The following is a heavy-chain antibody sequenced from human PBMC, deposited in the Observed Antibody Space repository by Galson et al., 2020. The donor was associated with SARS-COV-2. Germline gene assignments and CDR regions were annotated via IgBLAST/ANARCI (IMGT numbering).Heavy chain of an antibody. CDR1: GFTFSSYA. J-gene: IGHJ3*02. V-gene: IGHV3-30*01. D-gene: IGHD1-26*01. CDR3: ARSNSGSYQSAFDI. Sequence: GGSLRLSCAASGFTFSSYAMHWVRQAPGKGLEWVAVISYDGSNKYYADSVKGRFTISRDNSKNTLYLQMNSLRAEDTAVYYCARSNSGSYQSAFDIWGQGTMVTVSS. CDR2: ISYDGSNK.